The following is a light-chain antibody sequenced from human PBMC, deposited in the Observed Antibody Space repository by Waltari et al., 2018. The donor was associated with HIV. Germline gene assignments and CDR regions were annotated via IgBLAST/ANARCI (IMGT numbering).Light chain of an antibody. CDR1: QSVSSSY. CDR2: GAS. Sequence: EIVLTQSPGTLSLSPGERATLSFRASQSVSSSYLAWYQQKPGQAPRLLIYGASSRATGIPDRFSGSGSGTDFTLSISRLEPEDFAVYYCQQDGSSPPEVTFGQGTRLEIK. CDR3: QQDGSSPPEVT. J-gene: IGKJ5*01. V-gene: IGKV3-20*01.